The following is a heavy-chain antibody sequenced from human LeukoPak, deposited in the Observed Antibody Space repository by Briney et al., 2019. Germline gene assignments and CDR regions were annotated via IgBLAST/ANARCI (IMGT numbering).Heavy chain of an antibody. CDR2: MSSSGSTI. CDR1: GFTFSSDE. J-gene: IGHJ5*01. V-gene: IGHV3-48*03. Sequence: GGSLRPPCAASGFTFSSDEMNWVRQAPGKGLEWVSYMSSSGSTIYYADSVKGRFTISRDNAKNSLYLQMNSLRAEDTAVYYCARGWFDYWGQGTLVTVSS. CDR3: ARGWFDY.